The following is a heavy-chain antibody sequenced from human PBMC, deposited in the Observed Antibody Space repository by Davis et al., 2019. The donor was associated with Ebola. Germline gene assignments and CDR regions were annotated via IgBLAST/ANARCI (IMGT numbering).Heavy chain of an antibody. V-gene: IGHV1-8*01. CDR2: MNPNSGNT. CDR1: GYTFTTYD. J-gene: IGHJ4*03. CDR3: ARVSSREYCSSTSCFDF. D-gene: IGHD2-2*01. Sequence: ASVKVSCKASGYTFTTYDINWVRQATGQGLEWMGWMNPNSGNTGYAQKFQGRVTMTTDTSTNTAYMDLRNLDFDGTAVYYCARVSSREYCSSTSCFDFWGQGTLVTVSS.